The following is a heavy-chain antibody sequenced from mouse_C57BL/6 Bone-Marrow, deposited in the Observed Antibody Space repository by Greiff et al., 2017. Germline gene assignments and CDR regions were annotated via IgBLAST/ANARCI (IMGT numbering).Heavy chain of an antibody. CDR3: AGIYDGYYWFAY. V-gene: IGHV5-17*01. J-gene: IGHJ3*01. CDR2: ISSGSSTI. D-gene: IGHD2-3*01. Sequence: EVKLMESGGGLVKPGGSLKLSCAASGFTFSDYGMHWVRQAPEKGLEWVAYISSGSSTIYYADTVKGRFTISRDNAKNTLFLQMTSLRSEDTAMYYCAGIYDGYYWFAYWGQGTLVTVSA. CDR1: GFTFSDYG.